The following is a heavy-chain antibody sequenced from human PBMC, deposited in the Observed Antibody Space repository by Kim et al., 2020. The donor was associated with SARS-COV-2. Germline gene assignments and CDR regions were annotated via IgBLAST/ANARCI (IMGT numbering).Heavy chain of an antibody. J-gene: IGHJ6*02. CDR1: GFTFSSYS. Sequence: GGSLRLSCAASGFTFSSYSMNWVRQAPGKGLEWVSSISSSSSYIYYADSVKGRFTISRDNAKNSLYLQMNSLRAEDTAVYYCARPYCSGGSCYHGYYYYGMDVWGQGTTVTVSS. D-gene: IGHD2-15*01. V-gene: IGHV3-21*01. CDR3: ARPYCSGGSCYHGYYYYGMDV. CDR2: ISSSSSYI.